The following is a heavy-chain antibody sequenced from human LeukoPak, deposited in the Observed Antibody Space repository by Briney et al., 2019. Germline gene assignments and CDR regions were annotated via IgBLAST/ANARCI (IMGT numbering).Heavy chain of an antibody. V-gene: IGHV4-59*08. CDR3: ARLEAAATYYFDY. D-gene: IGHD6-13*01. CDR1: GGSISSYY. CDR2: IYYSGST. Sequence: SETLSLTCTVSGGSISSYYWSWIRRPPGKGLEWIGYIYYSGSTNYNPSLKSRVTISVDTSKNQFSLKLSSVTAADTAVYYCARLEAAATYYFDYWGQGTLVTVSS. J-gene: IGHJ4*02.